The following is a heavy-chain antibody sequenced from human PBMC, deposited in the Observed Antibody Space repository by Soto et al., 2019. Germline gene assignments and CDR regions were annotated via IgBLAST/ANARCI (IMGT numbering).Heavy chain of an antibody. Sequence: QVQLQESGPGLVKPSETLSLTCTVSGGSISSYYWSWIRQPPGTGLEWIGYIYYSGSTNYNPSLQSRGPISVDTSKNQFSLKLSSVTAADTAVYYCARDVRWGEVLYFDYWGQGTLVTVSS. J-gene: IGHJ4*02. CDR3: ARDVRWGEVLYFDY. D-gene: IGHD3-16*01. CDR1: GGSISSYY. CDR2: IYYSGST. V-gene: IGHV4-59*01.